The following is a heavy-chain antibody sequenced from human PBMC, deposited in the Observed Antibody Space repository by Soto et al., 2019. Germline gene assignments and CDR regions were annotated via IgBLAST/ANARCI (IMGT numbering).Heavy chain of an antibody. CDR1: AGFITTSY. D-gene: IGHD3-22*01. CDR2: ISYRGST. V-gene: IGHV4-59*01. Sequence: SETLSLTCTVSAGFITTSYWSWIRQPLGKALEWIGYISYRGSTNYNPSLKSRLTISIDTSKSQISLKLTSMTTADTAVYYCASSGIVGREVKTWFDPWGQGTLVTVSS. CDR3: ASSGIVGREVKTWFDP. J-gene: IGHJ5*02.